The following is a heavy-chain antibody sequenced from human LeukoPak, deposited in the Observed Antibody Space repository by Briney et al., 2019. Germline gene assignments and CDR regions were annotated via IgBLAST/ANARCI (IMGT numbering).Heavy chain of an antibody. CDR2: ISYDGSKK. V-gene: IGHV3-30-3*01. Sequence: PGGSLRLSCAASGFTFSSHAMHWVRQAPGKGLEWVAVISYDGSKKYYADSVKGRFTISRDNSKNTLYLQMNSLRAEDTAAYYCARDRSTGANYFDYWGQGTLVTVSS. CDR3: ARDRSTGANYFDY. D-gene: IGHD2-2*01. J-gene: IGHJ4*02. CDR1: GFTFSSHA.